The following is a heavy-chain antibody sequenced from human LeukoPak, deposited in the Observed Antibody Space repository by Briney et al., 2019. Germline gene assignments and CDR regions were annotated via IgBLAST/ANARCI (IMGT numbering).Heavy chain of an antibody. J-gene: IGHJ4*02. CDR3: ARELNYDSSGYYFDY. CDR2: INPNSGGT. V-gene: IGHV1-2*02. CDR1: GYTFSNFG. D-gene: IGHD3-22*01. Sequence: ASVRVSCKTSGYTFSNFGINWVRQAPGQGLEWMGWINPNSGGTNYAQKFQGRVTMTRDTSISTAYMELSRLRSDDTAVYYCARELNYDSSGYYFDYWGQGTLVTVSS.